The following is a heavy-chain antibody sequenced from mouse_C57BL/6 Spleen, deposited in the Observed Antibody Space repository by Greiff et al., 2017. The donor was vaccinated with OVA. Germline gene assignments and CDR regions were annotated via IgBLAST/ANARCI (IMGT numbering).Heavy chain of an antibody. J-gene: IGHJ2*01. Sequence: DVKLVESGGGLVKPGGSLKLSCAASGFTFSDYGMHWVRQAPEKGLEWVAYISSGSSTIYYADTVKGRFTISRDNAKNTLFLQMTSLRSEDTAMYYCARYPRRGGYFDYWGQGTTLTVSS. CDR1: GFTFSDYG. V-gene: IGHV5-17*01. CDR2: ISSGSSTI. D-gene: IGHD2-12*01. CDR3: ARYPRRGGYFDY.